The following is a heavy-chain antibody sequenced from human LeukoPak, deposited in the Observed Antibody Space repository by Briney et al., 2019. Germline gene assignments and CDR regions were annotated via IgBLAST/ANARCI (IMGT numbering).Heavy chain of an antibody. CDR3: ARNQAVAANRGAFDI. CDR2: IYCSGGT. D-gene: IGHD6-19*01. CDR1: GYSISSNHW. V-gene: IGHV4-28*01. J-gene: IGHJ3*02. Sequence: PSDTLSLTCAVSGYSISSNHWWAWIRQPPGKGLEWIGYIYCSGGTYYNPYTPSLTSRVTMSVDTSKNQFSLKLDSVTEIDTAMYYCARNQAVAANRGAFDIWGQGTMVTVSS.